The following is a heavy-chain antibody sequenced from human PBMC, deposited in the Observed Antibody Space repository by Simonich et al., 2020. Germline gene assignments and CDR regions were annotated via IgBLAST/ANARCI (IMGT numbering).Heavy chain of an antibody. Sequence: QVQLQQWVAGLLKPSETLSLTCAVYGGSFWGYYWSWLRQPPGKGLEWIGENNHSGSTNNHPSLKSRVTISVDTSKNQFSLKLISVTAADTAVYYCARPLGIVWAFDIWGQGTMVTVSS. J-gene: IGHJ3*02. CDR1: GGSFWGYY. CDR3: ARPLGIVWAFDI. D-gene: IGHD3-16*01. CDR2: NNHSGST. V-gene: IGHV4-34*01.